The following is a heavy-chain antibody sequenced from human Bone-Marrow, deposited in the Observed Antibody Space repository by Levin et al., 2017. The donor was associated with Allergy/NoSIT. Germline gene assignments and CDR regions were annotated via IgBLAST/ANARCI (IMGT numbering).Heavy chain of an antibody. CDR1: GVSIISGAYY. Sequence: SETLSLTCTVSGVSIISGAYYWTWIRQHPGKGLQLIGYVYYTGDTYYNPSLNSRVTISVDTSRTQFSLRVSSVTAADTAVYYCARQIDYGDYALFASWGQGTLVTVSS. D-gene: IGHD4-17*01. CDR2: VYYTGDT. V-gene: IGHV4-31*03. CDR3: ARQIDYGDYALFAS. J-gene: IGHJ4*02.